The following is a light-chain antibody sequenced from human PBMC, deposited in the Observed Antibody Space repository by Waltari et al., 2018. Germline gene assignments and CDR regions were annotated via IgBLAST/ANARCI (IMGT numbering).Light chain of an antibody. CDR1: LGVSTW. CDR2: DAS. CDR3: MQALQSLYT. J-gene: IGKJ2*01. Sequence: DIQMTQSPSTLPASVGDRVTITCRASLGVSTWLAWYQQKPGKAPKLLIYDASSLESGVPLRFSGSGSGTDFTLTISSVEAEDVGVYYCMQALQSLYTFGQGTKLEIK. V-gene: IGKV1-5*01.